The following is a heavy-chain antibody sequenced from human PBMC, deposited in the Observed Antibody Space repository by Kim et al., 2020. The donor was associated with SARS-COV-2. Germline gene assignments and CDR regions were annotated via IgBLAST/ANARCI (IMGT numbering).Heavy chain of an antibody. CDR2: IKSKTDGGTT. V-gene: IGHV3-15*01. D-gene: IGHD3-22*01. J-gene: IGHJ4*02. CDR1: GFTFSNAW. CDR3: TTAHYDSSGSSIDY. Sequence: GGSLRLSCAASGFTFSNAWMSWVRQAPGKGLEWVGRIKSKTDGGTTDYAAPVKGRFTISRDDSKNTLYLQMNSLKTEDTAVYYCTTAHYDSSGSSIDYWGQGTLVTVSS.